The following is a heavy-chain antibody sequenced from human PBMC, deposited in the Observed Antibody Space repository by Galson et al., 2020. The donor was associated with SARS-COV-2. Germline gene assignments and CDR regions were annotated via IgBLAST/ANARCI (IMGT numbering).Heavy chain of an antibody. D-gene: IGHD4-17*01. Sequence: ETSETLSLTCSVSDVSMTSYYWSWIRQPPGKGLEWIGYIPYSGSTNYNPSLRSRVTILVDLSKNQFSLKLSSVTAADTAVYYCARDPAPLYGDNYYYGMDVWGRGTTVTVSS. CDR2: IPYSGST. CDR3: ARDPAPLYGDNYYYGMDV. J-gene: IGHJ6*02. V-gene: IGHV4-59*01. CDR1: DVSMTSYY.